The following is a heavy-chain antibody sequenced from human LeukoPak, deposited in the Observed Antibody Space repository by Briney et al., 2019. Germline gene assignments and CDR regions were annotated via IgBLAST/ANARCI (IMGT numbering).Heavy chain of an antibody. J-gene: IGHJ4*02. CDR2: INPKSGET. D-gene: IGHD3-3*01. V-gene: IGHV1-2*02. CDR3: ARGIKFYDYWTYFDF. CDR1: GYTFTDYY. Sequence: GASVEVSCKASGYTFTDYYIHWVRLAPGQGLEWMGWINPKSGETKYAQNLQGRVSLTRDPSINTASMELSGLRSDDTAVYFCARGIKFYDYWTYFDFWGQGTPVTVSS.